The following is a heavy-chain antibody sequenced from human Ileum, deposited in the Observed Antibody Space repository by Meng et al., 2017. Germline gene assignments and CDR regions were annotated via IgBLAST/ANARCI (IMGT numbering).Heavy chain of an antibody. CDR3: AKGYNYD. J-gene: IGHJ4*02. CDR1: GFTFSTYA. D-gene: IGHD5-18*01. Sequence: MQLVESGGGVVQPGRSLRLSCEASGFTFSTYAMTWVRQAPGKGLEWVSGISGGGSNTYYADSVKGRFTISRDNSKNTVYLQMNSLRAEDTALYYCAKGYNYDLGQGTLVTVSS. V-gene: IGHV3-23*04. CDR2: ISGGGSNT.